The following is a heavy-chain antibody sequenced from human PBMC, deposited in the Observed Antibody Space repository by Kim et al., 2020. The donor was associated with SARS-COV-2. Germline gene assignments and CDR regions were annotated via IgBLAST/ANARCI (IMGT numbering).Heavy chain of an antibody. Sequence: GGSLRLSCAASGFTFSSYAMSWVRQAPGKGLEWVSAISGSGGSTYYADSVKGRFTISRDNSKNTLYLQMNSLRAEDTAVYYCAKDCRPLLLCPRNGMDVWGQGTTVTVSS. D-gene: IGHD3-10*01. CDR2: ISGSGGST. CDR1: GFTFSSYA. CDR3: AKDCRPLLLCPRNGMDV. V-gene: IGHV3-23*01. J-gene: IGHJ6*02.